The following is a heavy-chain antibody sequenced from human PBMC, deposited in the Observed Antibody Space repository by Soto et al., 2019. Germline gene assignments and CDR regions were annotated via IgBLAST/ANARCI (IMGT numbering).Heavy chain of an antibody. CDR1: GGSISSGGYY. Sequence: NPSETLSLTCTVSGGSISSGGYYWSWIRQHPGKGLEWIGYIYYSGSTYYNPSLKSRVTISVDTSKNQFSLKLSSVTAAGTAVYYCARIGVGYVLKVVPAAMKDGWFDPWGQGTLVTVSS. CDR2: IYYSGST. CDR3: ARIGVGYVLKVVPAAMKDGWFDP. D-gene: IGHD2-2*01. V-gene: IGHV4-31*03. J-gene: IGHJ5*02.